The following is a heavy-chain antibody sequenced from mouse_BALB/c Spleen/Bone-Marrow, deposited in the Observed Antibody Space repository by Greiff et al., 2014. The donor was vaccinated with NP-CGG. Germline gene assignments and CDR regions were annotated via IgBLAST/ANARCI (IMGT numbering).Heavy chain of an antibody. V-gene: IGHV14-3*02. CDR2: IDSANGHT. D-gene: IGHD1-1*01. J-gene: IGHJ4*01. CDR3: AVYGYAMDY. CDR1: GFNIKDTY. Sequence: EVQLQQSGAELVKPGASVKLSCTASGFNIKDTYMYWVKQRPEQGLEWIGRIDSANGHTIYDPKFQGKATITADTSSNTAYLQLSSLTSEDTAIYYCAVYGYAMDYWGQGTSVTVSS.